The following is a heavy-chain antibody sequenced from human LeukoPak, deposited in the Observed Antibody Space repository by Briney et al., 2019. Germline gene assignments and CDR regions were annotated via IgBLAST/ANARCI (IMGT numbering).Heavy chain of an antibody. V-gene: IGHV3-21*01. J-gene: IGHJ4*02. D-gene: IGHD1-26*01. CDR1: GFTFSSYS. Sequence: GGSLRLSCAASGFTFSSYSMNWVRQAPGKGLEWVSSISSSSSYIYYADSVKGRFTISRDNAKNTLYLQMNSLRAEDTAVYYCARVAVGEYHFNYWGPGTLVTVSS. CDR3: ARVAVGEYHFNY. CDR2: ISSSSSYI.